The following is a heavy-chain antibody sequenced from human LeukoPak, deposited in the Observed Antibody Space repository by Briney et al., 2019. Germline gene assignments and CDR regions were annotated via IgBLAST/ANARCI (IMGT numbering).Heavy chain of an antibody. CDR3: ARGSIAARLVDY. CDR1: GYTFTSYY. J-gene: IGHJ4*02. D-gene: IGHD6-6*01. V-gene: IGHV1-2*02. Sequence: ASVKVSCKASGYTFTSYYMHWVRQAPGQGLEWVGWINPNSGDTRYAQKFQGRVTMTRDTSISTAYMELSRLRSDDTAVYYCARGSIAARLVDYWGQGTLVTVSS. CDR2: INPNSGDT.